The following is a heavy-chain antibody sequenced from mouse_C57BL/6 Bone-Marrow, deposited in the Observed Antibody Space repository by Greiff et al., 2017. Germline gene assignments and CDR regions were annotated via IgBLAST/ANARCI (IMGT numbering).Heavy chain of an antibody. Sequence: EVQLKESGAELVRPGASVKLSCTASGFNIKDYYMHWVKQRPEQGLEWIGRIDPEDGDTEYAPKFQGKATMTADTSSNTAYLQLSSLTSEDTAVYYCTTYYYGSSYPAWFAYWGQGTLVTVSA. CDR3: TTYYYGSSYPAWFAY. J-gene: IGHJ3*01. V-gene: IGHV14-1*01. D-gene: IGHD1-1*01. CDR2: IDPEDGDT. CDR1: GFNIKDYY.